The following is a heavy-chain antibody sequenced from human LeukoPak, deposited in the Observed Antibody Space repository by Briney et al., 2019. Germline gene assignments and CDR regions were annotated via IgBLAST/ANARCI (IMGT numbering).Heavy chain of an antibody. Sequence: ASVKVSCKASGYTFTSYYMHWVRQAPGQGLEWMGIINPSGGSTNYAQKFQGRVTITTDESTSTAYMELSSLRSEDTAVYYCARESLDIVATSYFDYWGQGTLVTVSS. CDR1: GYTFTSYY. CDR2: INPSGGST. J-gene: IGHJ4*02. V-gene: IGHV1-46*01. CDR3: ARESLDIVATSYFDY. D-gene: IGHD5-12*01.